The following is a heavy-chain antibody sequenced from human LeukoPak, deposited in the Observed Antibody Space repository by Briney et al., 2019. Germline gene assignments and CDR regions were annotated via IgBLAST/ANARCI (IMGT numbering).Heavy chain of an antibody. Sequence: SGPALVKPAQSLTLTCTFSGFSLNTHGMRVSWIRQPPGKALEWLARMDWDDDKFYTTSLKTRLTISKDTSKNQVVLTMTNMDPVDSATYYCARIMQEAFDIWGQGTMVTVSS. CDR2: MDWDDDK. CDR1: GFSLNTHGMR. J-gene: IGHJ3*02. V-gene: IGHV2-70*04. CDR3: ARIMQEAFDI.